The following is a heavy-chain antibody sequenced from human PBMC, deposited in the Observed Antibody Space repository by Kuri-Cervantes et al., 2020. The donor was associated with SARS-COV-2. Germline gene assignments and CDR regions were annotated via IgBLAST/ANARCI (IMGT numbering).Heavy chain of an antibody. CDR3: SSWRAGPRGGFDS. D-gene: IGHD2-15*01. CDR2: IKHDGSET. J-gene: IGHJ4*02. CDR1: GLTFSSSW. V-gene: IGHV3-7*01. Sequence: GESLKISCEASGLTFSSSWMSGVRQAPGKGLEWVANIKHDGSETHYVDSVKGRFTTSRDNAKNLLYLQMNSPRADDTAVYYCSSWRAGPRGGFDSWGPGTLVTVSS.